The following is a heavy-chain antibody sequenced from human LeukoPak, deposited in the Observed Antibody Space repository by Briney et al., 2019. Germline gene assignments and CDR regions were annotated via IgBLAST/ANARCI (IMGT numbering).Heavy chain of an antibody. CDR2: ICFDGSDK. D-gene: IGHD2-2*01. CDR3: AKGSAVVVPAALLGDYYYGMDV. V-gene: IGHV3-33*06. CDR1: GFTFSNYA. Sequence: GGSPRLSCAAPGFTFSNYAMHRGRPGPGKGVGWVAIICFDGSDKYHVNSVEGRFTISRDTSKNTLYLQMNSLRAEDTAVYYCAKGSAVVVPAALLGDYYYGMDVWGQGTTVTVSS. J-gene: IGHJ6*02.